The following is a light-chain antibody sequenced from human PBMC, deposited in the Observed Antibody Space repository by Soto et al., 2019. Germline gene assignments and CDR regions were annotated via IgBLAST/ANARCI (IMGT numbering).Light chain of an antibody. J-gene: IGLJ1*01. Sequence: QSALTQPPSASGSPGQSVTIYCTGTSSDVGGYNYVSWYQQYAGKAPKLMISEVSKRPSGVPDRFSGSKSGNTASLTVSGLQAEDEADYYCSSYAGSNKSVFGTGTKLTVL. V-gene: IGLV2-8*01. CDR3: SSYAGSNKSV. CDR1: SSDVGGYNY. CDR2: EVS.